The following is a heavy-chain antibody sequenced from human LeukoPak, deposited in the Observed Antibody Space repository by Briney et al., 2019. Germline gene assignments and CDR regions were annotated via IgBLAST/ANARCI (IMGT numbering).Heavy chain of an antibody. CDR3: AKRTIVGATVDAFDI. CDR1: GFIFSNYG. Sequence: PGGSLRLSCAASGFIFSNYGKDWVRQPRGRGVEGVASMRYDGSNKYYADSVKGRFTISRDNSKNTLYLQMNSLRAEDTAVYYCAKRTIVGATVDAFDIWGQGTMVTVSS. J-gene: IGHJ3*02. V-gene: IGHV3-30*02. CDR2: MRYDGSNK. D-gene: IGHD1-26*01.